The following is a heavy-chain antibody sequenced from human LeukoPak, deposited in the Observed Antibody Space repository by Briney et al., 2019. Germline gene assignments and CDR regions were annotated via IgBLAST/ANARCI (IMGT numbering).Heavy chain of an antibody. D-gene: IGHD6-13*01. CDR3: ARDLMGMAYGGAFCC. Sequence: GSLRLSSAASGFTLCDYYMCRIRPAPGKGLGWVSYISSSSSTIYYADSVKGRFTISRDNATNSLYLQMNRLRAEDTAVYYCARDLMGMAYGGAFCCWGQGTLVTASS. CDR1: GFTLCDYY. CDR2: ISSSSSTI. V-gene: IGHV3-11*01. J-gene: IGHJ4*02.